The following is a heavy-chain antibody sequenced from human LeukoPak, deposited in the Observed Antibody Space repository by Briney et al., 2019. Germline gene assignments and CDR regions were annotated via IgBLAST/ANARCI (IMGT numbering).Heavy chain of an antibody. V-gene: IGHV3-15*01. CDR2: IKSKTDGGTT. CDR1: GFIFSNAW. D-gene: IGHD2-2*02. CDR3: STRGLELLYDH. J-gene: IGHJ4*02. Sequence: GGSLRLSCAASGFIFSNAWMSCVRQAPGKGLEWFGRIKSKTDGGTTDYAAPVKGRFTISRDDSKNTLYLQMNNLKSEDTAVDYCSTRGLELLYDHWGQGTLVTVSS.